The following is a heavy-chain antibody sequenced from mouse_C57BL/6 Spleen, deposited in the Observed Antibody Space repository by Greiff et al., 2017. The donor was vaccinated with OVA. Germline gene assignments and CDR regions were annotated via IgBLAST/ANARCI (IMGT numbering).Heavy chain of an antibody. V-gene: IGHV1-26*01. CDR1: GYTFTDYY. CDR2: INPNNGGT. Sequence: EVQLQQSGPELVKPGASVKIPCKASGYTFTDYYMNWVKQSHGKSLEWIGDINPNNGGTSYNQKLKGKATLTVDKSSSTAYMELRSLTSEDSAVYYCARRASGYGAMDYWGQGTSVTVSS. J-gene: IGHJ4*01. D-gene: IGHD3-2*02. CDR3: ARRASGYGAMDY.